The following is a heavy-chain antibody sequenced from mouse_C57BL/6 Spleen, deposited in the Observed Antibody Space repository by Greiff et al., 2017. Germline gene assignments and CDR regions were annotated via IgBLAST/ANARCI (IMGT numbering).Heavy chain of an antibody. Sequence: QVQLQQPWAELVKPGASVKLSCKASGYTFTSYWMHWVKQRPGRGLEWIGRIDPTSGGAKYNEKFKSKATLTVDKPSSTAYMQLSSLTSEDSAVYYCARSEYYGSSPYYFDYGGQGTTLTVSS. J-gene: IGHJ2*01. CDR1: GYTFTSYW. CDR2: IDPTSGGA. CDR3: ARSEYYGSSPYYFDY. V-gene: IGHV1-72*01. D-gene: IGHD1-1*01.